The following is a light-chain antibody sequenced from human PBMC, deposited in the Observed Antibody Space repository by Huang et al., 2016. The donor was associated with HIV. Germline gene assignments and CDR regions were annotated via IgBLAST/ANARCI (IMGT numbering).Light chain of an antibody. V-gene: IGKV3D-15*01. CDR1: QGVRTN. J-gene: IGKJ4*01. CDR3: QQYNDWPPLT. Sequence: VMTQSPASLSASPGARVTLSCRASQGVRTNLAWYQHKPGQAPTLLMFGASTRATGTPPSVSVSESWKDFTLTITSLQSSDSAIYDCQQYNDWPPLTFGGGTKVEI. CDR2: GAS.